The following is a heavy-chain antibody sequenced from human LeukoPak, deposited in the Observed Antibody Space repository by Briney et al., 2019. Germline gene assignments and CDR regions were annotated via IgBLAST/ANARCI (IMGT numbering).Heavy chain of an antibody. J-gene: IGHJ5*02. V-gene: IGHV3-48*04. D-gene: IGHD6-19*01. Sequence: GGSLRLSCAASGFTFSSYSMNWVRQAPGKGLEWVSYISSSSGNIYYADSVKGRFTISRDNAKNSLYLQMKSLRAEDTAVYYCARPLNSGYERPYSSGWYVTAWGQGTLVTVSS. CDR1: GFTFSSYS. CDR2: ISSSSGNI. CDR3: ARPLNSGYERPYSSGWYVTA.